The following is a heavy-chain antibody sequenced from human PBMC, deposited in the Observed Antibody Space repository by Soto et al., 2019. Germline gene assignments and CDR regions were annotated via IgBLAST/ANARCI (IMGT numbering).Heavy chain of an antibody. Sequence: TLSLTCTVSGGSISSYYWSWIRHPPGKGLEWIGYIYYSGSTNYNPSLKSRVTISVDTSKNQFSLKLSSVTAADTAVYYCARAGGYSRTTPHPRAYDMDVWGQGTTVTVSS. CDR1: GGSISSYY. J-gene: IGHJ6*02. V-gene: IGHV4-59*01. CDR2: IYYSGST. CDR3: ARAGGYSRTTPHPRAYDMDV. D-gene: IGHD6-13*01.